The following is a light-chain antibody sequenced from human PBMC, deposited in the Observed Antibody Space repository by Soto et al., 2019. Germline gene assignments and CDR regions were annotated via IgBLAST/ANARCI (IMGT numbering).Light chain of an antibody. J-gene: IGLJ3*02. CDR3: SSYTSSSTQV. CDR1: SSDVGGYNY. CDR2: EVS. Sequence: QSVLTQPASVSGSPGQSITISCTGTSSDVGGYNYVSWYQQHPGKAPKLMIYEVSNRPSGVSNRFSGSKSGNTASLTISGLKAEDEADYYCSSYTSSSTQVFGGGTKVTVL. V-gene: IGLV2-14*01.